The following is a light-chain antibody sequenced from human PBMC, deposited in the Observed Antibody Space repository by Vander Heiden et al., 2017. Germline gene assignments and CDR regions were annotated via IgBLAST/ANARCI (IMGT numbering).Light chain of an antibody. CDR1: GSNIAKHY. CDR3: ETWYGGLEAVV. V-gene: IGLV1-51*02. Sequence: LTQPPPVSAAPGQTVTISSSGSGSNIAKHYVTWSRHRPGPAPKLLIYENNKRPSGIPDRFSASESGTSATLDIIALQTGDEADYYCETWYGGLEAVVFGGGTKLTVL. CDR2: ENN. J-gene: IGLJ2*01.